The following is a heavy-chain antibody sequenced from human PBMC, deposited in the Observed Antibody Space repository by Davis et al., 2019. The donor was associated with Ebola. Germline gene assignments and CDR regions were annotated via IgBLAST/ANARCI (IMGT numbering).Heavy chain of an antibody. D-gene: IGHD5-12*01. CDR2: ISGSGGST. J-gene: IGHJ4*02. CDR1: GFTFSSYA. Sequence: GGSLRLSCAASGFTFSSYAMSWVRQAPGKGLEWVSAISGSGGSTYYADSVKGRFTISRDNAKNSLYLQMNSLRAEDTAVYYCARDQTPYSGYDGTVDYWGQGTLVTVSS. CDR3: ARDQTPYSGYDGTVDY. V-gene: IGHV3-23*01.